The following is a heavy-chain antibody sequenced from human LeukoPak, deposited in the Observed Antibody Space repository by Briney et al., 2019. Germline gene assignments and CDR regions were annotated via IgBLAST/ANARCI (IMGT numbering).Heavy chain of an antibody. D-gene: IGHD2-15*01. J-gene: IGHJ4*02. CDR1: GFTFSSYS. V-gene: IGHV3-21*01. CDR2: ISSSSSYI. Sequence: PGGSLRLSCAASGFTFSSYSMNWVRQAPGKGLEWVSSISSSSSYIYYADSVKGRFTISRDNAKNSLYLQMNSLRAEDTAVYYCAKERDLVAATYYFDYLGQGTLVTVSS. CDR3: AKERDLVAATYYFDY.